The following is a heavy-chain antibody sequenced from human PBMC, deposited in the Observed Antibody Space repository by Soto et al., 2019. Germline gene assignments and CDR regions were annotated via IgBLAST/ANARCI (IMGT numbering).Heavy chain of an antibody. CDR2: INHSGTT. J-gene: IGHJ4*02. Sequence: QVQLRQWGAGLLKPSETLSLTCAVYGGSFSGYYWTWIRQPPGTGLEWIGEINHSGTTHYNPSLMXXVTISVDTSKNQFSLKLTSVTAADTAVYYCARDNITGLFGYWGQGTLVTVSS. CDR3: ARDNITGLFGY. D-gene: IGHD2-8*02. V-gene: IGHV4-34*01. CDR1: GGSFSGYY.